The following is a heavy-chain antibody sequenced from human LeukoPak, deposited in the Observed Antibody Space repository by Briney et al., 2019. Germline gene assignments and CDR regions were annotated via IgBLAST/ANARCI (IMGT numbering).Heavy chain of an antibody. Sequence: GGSLRLSCAASGFTVSSNYMSWVRQAPGKGLEWVSVIYSGGSTYYADSVKGRFTISRDNSKNTLYLQMNSLRAEDTAVYYCARVGRGITMVRGVIMAFLDYWGQGTLVTVSS. CDR3: ARVGRGITMVRGVIMAFLDY. J-gene: IGHJ4*02. CDR1: GFTVSSNY. CDR2: IYSGGST. V-gene: IGHV3-53*01. D-gene: IGHD3-10*01.